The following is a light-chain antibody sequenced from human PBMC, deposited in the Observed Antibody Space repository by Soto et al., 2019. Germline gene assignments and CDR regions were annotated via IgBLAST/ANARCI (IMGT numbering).Light chain of an antibody. Sequence: ETVLTQSPGTVSLSPGESATLSGRTSHSVISNYLACYQQKPGQAPRLLIYGVFNRATGIPDRFSGSGSGTDFTLTISGLEHEDSAVYYCHHSDGSPRTFGQGTKLAIK. V-gene: IGKV3-20*01. CDR2: GVF. CDR1: HSVISNY. J-gene: IGKJ2*01. CDR3: HHSDGSPRT.